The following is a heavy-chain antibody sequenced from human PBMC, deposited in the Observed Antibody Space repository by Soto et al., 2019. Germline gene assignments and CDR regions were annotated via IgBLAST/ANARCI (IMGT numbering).Heavy chain of an antibody. CDR3: ARDLAYCGGDCYPPWFDP. V-gene: IGHV1-69*12. CDR1: GGTFSSYA. J-gene: IGHJ5*02. CDR2: IIPIFGTA. Sequence: QVQLVQSGAEVKKPGSSVKVSCKASGGTFSSYAISWVRQAPGQGLEWMGGIIPIFGTANYAQKFQGRVTITADEYTSTAYMELSSLRSEDTAVYYCARDLAYCGGDCYPPWFDPWGQGTLVTVSS. D-gene: IGHD2-21*02.